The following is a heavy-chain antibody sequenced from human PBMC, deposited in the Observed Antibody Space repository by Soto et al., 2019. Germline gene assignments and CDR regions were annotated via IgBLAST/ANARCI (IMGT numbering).Heavy chain of an antibody. CDR3: ARDVSPGSSSLYLDAFDI. Sequence: EMQLVESGGGLVQPGGSLRLSCAASESTFSYLWMTWVRQAPGKGLEWVANIKWDGSWMSYLDAVRGRSTNSRDNAKNSLYLQMNTLRAEDTALYYCARDVSPGSSSLYLDAFDIWGQGTMVTVSS. D-gene: IGHD6-13*01. V-gene: IGHV3-7*05. CDR1: ESTFSYLW. CDR2: IKWDGSWM. J-gene: IGHJ3*02.